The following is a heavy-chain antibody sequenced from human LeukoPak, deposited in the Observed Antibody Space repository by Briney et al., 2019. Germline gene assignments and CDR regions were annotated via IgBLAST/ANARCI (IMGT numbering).Heavy chain of an antibody. V-gene: IGHV4-59*12. D-gene: IGHD3-16*02. CDR1: GGSISSYY. Sequence: NRSETLSLTCTVSGGSISSYYWSWIRQPPGKGLERIGYIYYSGSTNYNPSLKSRVTISVDTSKNQFSLKLSSVTAADTAVYYCARVLGYDYVWGSYRYDWFDPWGQGTLVTVSS. CDR3: ARVLGYDYVWGSYRYDWFDP. CDR2: IYYSGST. J-gene: IGHJ5*02.